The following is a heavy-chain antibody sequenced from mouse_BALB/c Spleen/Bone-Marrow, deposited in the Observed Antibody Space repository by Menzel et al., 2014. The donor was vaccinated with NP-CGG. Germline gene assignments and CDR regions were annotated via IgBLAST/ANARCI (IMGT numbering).Heavy chain of an antibody. CDR1: GYTFTSHW. V-gene: IGHV1-5*01. CDR2: IYPGNSDT. Sequence: EVQLQQSGTVLARPGASVKMSCKASGYTFTSHWMHWVKQRPGQGLEWIGAIYPGNSDTNYNQKFKGKAKLTAVTSTSTAYMELSSMTNEDSAVYYCTSDYDDYWGQGTTLTVYS. CDR3: TSDYDDY. J-gene: IGHJ2*01. D-gene: IGHD2-4*01.